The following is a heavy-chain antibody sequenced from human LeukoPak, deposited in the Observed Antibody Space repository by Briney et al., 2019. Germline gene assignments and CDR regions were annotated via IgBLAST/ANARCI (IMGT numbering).Heavy chain of an antibody. CDR2: ISADGGSA. CDR3: EKESGKFDY. V-gene: IGHV3-43*02. CDR1: GLNFGESA. J-gene: IGHJ4*02. Sequence: GGSLRLSCVASGLNFGESAMHWVRQAPGKGLEWVSLISADGGSAFSADSVKGRFSISRDNSKNSLYLQMDSLRSEDTDMYYCEKESGKFDYGGQGTLVVVSS.